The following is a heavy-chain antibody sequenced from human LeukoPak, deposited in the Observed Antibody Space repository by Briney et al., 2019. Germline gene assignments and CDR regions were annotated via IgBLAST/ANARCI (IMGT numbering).Heavy chain of an antibody. CDR2: IKQDGSEK. D-gene: IGHD1-7*01. J-gene: IGHJ4*02. V-gene: IGHV3-7*01. CDR3: ARDILELRSDY. CDR1: GFTFSSYW. Sequence: PGGSLRLYCAASGFTFSSYWMSWVRQAPGKGLEWVANIKQDGSEKYYVDSVKGRFTISRDNAKNSLYLQMNSLRAEDTAVYYCARDILELRSDYWGQGTLVTVSS.